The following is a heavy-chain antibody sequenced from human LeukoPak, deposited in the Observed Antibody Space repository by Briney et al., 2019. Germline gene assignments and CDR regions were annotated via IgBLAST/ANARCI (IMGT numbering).Heavy chain of an antibody. CDR2: IYYSGST. V-gene: IGHV4-39*01. Sequence: SETLSLTCTVSGGSISSSSYYWGWIRQPPGKGLEWIGSIYYSGSTYYNPSLKSRVTISVDTSKNQFSLKLSSVTAADTAVYYCARGGDDYSNYGRFNYWGQGTLVTVSS. D-gene: IGHD4-11*01. J-gene: IGHJ4*02. CDR3: ARGGDDYSNYGRFNY. CDR1: GGSISSSSYY.